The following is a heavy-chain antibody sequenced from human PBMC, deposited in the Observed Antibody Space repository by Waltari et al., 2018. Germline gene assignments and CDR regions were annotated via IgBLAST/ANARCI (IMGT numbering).Heavy chain of an antibody. CDR1: GFTFSYHA. CDR3: ARDGPLQIQSWYSFDY. Sequence: QVQLVESGGGVVHPGRSLRLSCEASGFTFSYHAMHWVRQPPGKGREWVSGISFDVSDDYYLDSGRGRFTISRDDSKGTVNLQMNSLRPEDTAVYYCARDGPLQIQSWYSFDYWGQGSLVTVSS. CDR2: ISFDVSDD. J-gene: IGHJ4*02. V-gene: IGHV3-30-3*01. D-gene: IGHD5-18*01.